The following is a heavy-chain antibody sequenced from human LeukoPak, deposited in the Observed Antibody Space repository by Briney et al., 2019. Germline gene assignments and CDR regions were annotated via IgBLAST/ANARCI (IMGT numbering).Heavy chain of an antibody. CDR3: ARGISTVANYYYYGMDV. CDR1: GGSISSYY. Sequence: SETLSLTCTVSGGSISSYYWSWIRQPPGKGLEWIGYIYYSGSTNYNPSFKSRVTISVDTSKNQFSLKLSSVTAADTAVYYCARGISTVANYYYYGMDVWGQGTTVTVSS. V-gene: IGHV4-59*01. J-gene: IGHJ6*02. D-gene: IGHD4-11*01. CDR2: IYYSGST.